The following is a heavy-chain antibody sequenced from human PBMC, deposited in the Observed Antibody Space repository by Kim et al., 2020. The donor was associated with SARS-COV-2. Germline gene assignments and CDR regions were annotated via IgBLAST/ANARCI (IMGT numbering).Heavy chain of an antibody. V-gene: IGHV1-2*02. D-gene: IGHD3-9*01. CDR2: INPNSGGT. J-gene: IGHJ4*02. CDR1: GYTFTGYY. CDR3: ARAPLGVYNDNSPKRNLEGY. Sequence: ASVKVSCKASGYTFTGYYMHWVRQAPGQGLEWMGWINPNSGGTNYAQKFQGRVTMTRDTSISTAYMELSRLRSDDTAVYYCARAPLGVYNDNSPKRNLEGYWGQGTLVTVSS.